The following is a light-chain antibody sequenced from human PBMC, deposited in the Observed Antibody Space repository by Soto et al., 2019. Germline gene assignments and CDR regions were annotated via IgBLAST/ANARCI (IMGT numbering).Light chain of an antibody. V-gene: IGKV2-28*01. CDR1: QSLLHSNGYNY. J-gene: IGKJ3*01. Sequence: DIVMTQSPLSLPFTPGEPASISCIASQSLLHSNGYNYLDWYLQKPGQSPQLLIYLGSNRASGVPDRFSGSGSGTDFTLKISRVEAEDVGVYYCMQALQTPLFTFGPGTKVDIK. CDR2: LGS. CDR3: MQALQTPLFT.